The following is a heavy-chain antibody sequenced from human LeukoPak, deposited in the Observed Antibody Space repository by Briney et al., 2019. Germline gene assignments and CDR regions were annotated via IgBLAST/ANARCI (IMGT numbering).Heavy chain of an antibody. Sequence: PSETLSLTCAVYGGSFSGYYWSWIRQPPGKGLEWIGEINHSGSTNYNPSLKSRVTISVDTSKNQFSLKLSSVTAADTAVYYCASLWFGELSHGMDVWGQGTTDTVSS. D-gene: IGHD3-10*01. V-gene: IGHV4-34*01. CDR1: GGSFSGYY. J-gene: IGHJ6*02. CDR2: INHSGST. CDR3: ASLWFGELSHGMDV.